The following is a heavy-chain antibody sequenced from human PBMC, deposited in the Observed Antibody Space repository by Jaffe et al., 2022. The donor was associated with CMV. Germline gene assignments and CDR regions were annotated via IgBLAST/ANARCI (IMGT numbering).Heavy chain of an antibody. Sequence: QVQLVQSGAEVKKPGSSVKVSCKASGGTFSSYAISWVRQAPGQGLEWMGGIIPIFGTANYAQKFQGRVTITADESTSTAYMELSSLRSEDTAVYYCARDEYSGYDWGPPDYYYYGMDVWGQGTTVTVSS. CDR1: GGTFSSYA. CDR2: IIPIFGTA. V-gene: IGHV1-69*01. J-gene: IGHJ6*02. D-gene: IGHD5-12*01. CDR3: ARDEYSGYDWGPPDYYYYGMDV.